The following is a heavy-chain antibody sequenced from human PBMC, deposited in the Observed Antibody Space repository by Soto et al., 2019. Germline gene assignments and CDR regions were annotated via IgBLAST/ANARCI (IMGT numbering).Heavy chain of an antibody. J-gene: IGHJ3*02. CDR1: GGSISSSSYY. Sequence: SETLSLTCTVSGGSISSSSYYWGWIRQPPGKGLEWIGSIYYSGSTYYNPSLKSRVTISVDTSKNQFSLKLSPVTAAETAVYYCARLGGPDIVVVPAATRKSIAARMYAFDIWGQGTMVTVSS. D-gene: IGHD2-2*01. V-gene: IGHV4-39*01. CDR2: IYYSGST. CDR3: ARLGGPDIVVVPAATRKSIAARMYAFDI.